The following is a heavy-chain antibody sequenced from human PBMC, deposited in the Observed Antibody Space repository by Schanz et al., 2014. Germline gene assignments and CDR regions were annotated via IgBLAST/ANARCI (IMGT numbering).Heavy chain of an antibody. CDR3: ARDRGYCSGGSCLTFDY. V-gene: IGHV3-33*01. CDR1: GFTFSSYG. Sequence: QVQLVESGGGVVQPGRSLRLSCAASGFTFSSYGMNWVRQAPGKGLEWVAVIWYDENNKYYADSVKGRFTISRDNSKNTLYLQMNTLRAEDTAVYYCARDRGYCSGGSCLTFDYWGQGTLVTVSS. D-gene: IGHD2-15*01. J-gene: IGHJ4*02. CDR2: IWYDENNK.